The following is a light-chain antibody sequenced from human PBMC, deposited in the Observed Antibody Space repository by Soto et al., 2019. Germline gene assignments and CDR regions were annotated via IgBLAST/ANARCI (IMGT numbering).Light chain of an antibody. CDR2: SAS. CDR3: QQYNRWPRT. J-gene: IGKJ1*01. Sequence: EIVMTQSPATLSVSPGERATLSCRASQPIGINLAWYQQKPGQTPSLLIYSASTGATGIPGRFSGSGAGTEFTLTISSLQSEDFAVYYCQQYNRWPRTFGQGTKVEIK. V-gene: IGKV3-15*01. CDR1: QPIGIN.